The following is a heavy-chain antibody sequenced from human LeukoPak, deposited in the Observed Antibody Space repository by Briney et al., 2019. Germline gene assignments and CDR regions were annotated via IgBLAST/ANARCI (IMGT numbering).Heavy chain of an antibody. Sequence: SETLSLTCTVSGGSISSYYWSWIRQPAGKGLEWIGRIYTSGSTNYNPSLKSRVTMSVDTSKNQFSLKLSSVTAADTAVYYCARDRLYCSSTSCTSWFDPWGQGTLVTVAS. V-gene: IGHV4-4*07. D-gene: IGHD2-2*01. CDR2: IYTSGST. CDR1: GGSISSYY. J-gene: IGHJ5*02. CDR3: ARDRLYCSSTSCTSWFDP.